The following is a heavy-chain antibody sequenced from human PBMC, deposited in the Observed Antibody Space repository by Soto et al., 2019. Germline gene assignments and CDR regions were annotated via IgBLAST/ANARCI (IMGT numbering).Heavy chain of an antibody. Sequence: ASVKVSCKASGYTFTSYGISWVRQAPGQGLEWMGWISAYNGNTNYAQKLQGRVTMTTDTSTSTAYMELRSLRSDDTAVYYCARNPMVRGVIFNFDYWGQGTLVTVSS. J-gene: IGHJ4*02. CDR1: GYTFTSYG. CDR2: ISAYNGNT. V-gene: IGHV1-18*01. D-gene: IGHD3-10*01. CDR3: ARNPMVRGVIFNFDY.